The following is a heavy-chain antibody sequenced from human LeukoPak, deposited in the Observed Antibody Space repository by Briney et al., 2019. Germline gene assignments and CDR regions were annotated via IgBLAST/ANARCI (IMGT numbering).Heavy chain of an antibody. CDR2: ISGSGGST. CDR1: GFTFSSYA. V-gene: IGHV3-23*01. D-gene: IGHD2-2*01. J-gene: IGHJ4*02. CDR3: ARAPLRQLKGSGDFDY. Sequence: GGSLRLSCAASGFTFSSYAMSWVRQAPGKGLEWVSAISGSGGSTYYADSVKGRFTISRDNSKNTLYLQMNSLRAEDTAVYYCARAPLRQLKGSGDFDYWGQGTLVTVSS.